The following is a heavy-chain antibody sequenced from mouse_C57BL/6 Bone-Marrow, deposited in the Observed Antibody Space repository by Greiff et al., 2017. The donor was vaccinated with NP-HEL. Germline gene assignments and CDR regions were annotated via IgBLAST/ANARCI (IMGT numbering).Heavy chain of an antibody. Sequence: DVMLVESGGGLVKPGGSLKLSCAASGFTFSDYGMHWVRQAPEKGLEWVAYISSGSSTIYYADTVKGRFTISRDNAKNTLFLQMTSLRSEDTAMYYRASHYYGSSFYAMDYWGQGTSVTVSS. CDR3: ASHYYGSSFYAMDY. V-gene: IGHV5-17*01. D-gene: IGHD1-1*01. CDR2: ISSGSSTI. J-gene: IGHJ4*01. CDR1: GFTFSDYG.